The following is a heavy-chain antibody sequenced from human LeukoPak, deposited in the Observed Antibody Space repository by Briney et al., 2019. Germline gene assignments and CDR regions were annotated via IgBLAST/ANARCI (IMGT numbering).Heavy chain of an antibody. Sequence: ASVKVSCKASGYTFTSYGISWVRQAPGQGLEWMGWISAYNGNTNYAQKLQGRVTMTTDTSTSTAYMELSSLRSEDTAVYYCASRTDSGYDLALDYWGQGTLVTVSS. CDR1: GYTFTSYG. D-gene: IGHD5-12*01. J-gene: IGHJ4*02. CDR2: ISAYNGNT. V-gene: IGHV1-18*01. CDR3: ASRTDSGYDLALDY.